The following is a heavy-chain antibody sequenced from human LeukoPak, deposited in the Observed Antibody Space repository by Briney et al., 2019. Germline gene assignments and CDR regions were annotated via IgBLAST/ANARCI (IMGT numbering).Heavy chain of an antibody. V-gene: IGHV3-48*03. J-gene: IGHJ6*03. D-gene: IGHD3-22*01. CDR2: ISSSGSTI. CDR3: ARGTYYYDSSGYYYYMDV. Sequence: PGGSLRLSCAASGFTFSSYEMNWVRQAPGKGLEWVSYISSSGSTIYYADSVKGRFTISRDNAKNSLYLQMNSLRAEDTAVYYCARGTYYYDSSGYYYYMDVWGKGTTVTVPS. CDR1: GFTFSSYE.